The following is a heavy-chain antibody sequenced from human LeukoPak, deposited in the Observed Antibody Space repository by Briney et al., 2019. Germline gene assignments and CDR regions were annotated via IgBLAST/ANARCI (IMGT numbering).Heavy chain of an antibody. CDR1: GGSISSGGYY. D-gene: IGHD2-2*01. J-gene: IGHJ5*02. CDR2: IYYSGST. Sequence: SETLSLTCTVSGGSISSGGYYWSWIRQHPGKGLEWIGYIYYSGSTYYNPSLKSRVTISVDTSKNQFSLKLSSVTAADTAVYYCARAGGYCSSTSCYGSGWFDPWGQGTLVTVSS. V-gene: IGHV4-31*03. CDR3: ARAGGYCSSTSCYGSGWFDP.